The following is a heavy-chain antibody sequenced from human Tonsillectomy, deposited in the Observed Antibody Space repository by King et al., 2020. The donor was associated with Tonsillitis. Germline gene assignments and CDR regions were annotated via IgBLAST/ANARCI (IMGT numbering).Heavy chain of an antibody. J-gene: IGHJ6*03. CDR1: GGSISSYY. CDR2: IYYSGST. Sequence: VQLQESGPGLVKPSETLSLTCTVSGGSISSYYWSWIRQPPGKGLEYIGYIYYSGSTNYNPSLKGRVTISVDMSKNQFSLKLSPVTAADTAVYYCARLTPYDLKSNYYWYLGVWGRGTTVTVSS. D-gene: IGHD2-21*02. CDR3: ARLTPYDLKSNYYWYLGV. V-gene: IGHV4-59*08.